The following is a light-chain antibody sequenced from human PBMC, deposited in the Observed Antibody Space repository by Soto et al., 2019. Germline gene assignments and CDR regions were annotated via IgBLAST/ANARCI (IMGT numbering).Light chain of an antibody. CDR3: QQCGGSPRT. J-gene: IGKJ1*01. CDR1: QSVSSSY. CDR2: GTS. V-gene: IGKV3-20*01. Sequence: EIVLTQSPGTLSLSPGERATLSCRASQSVSSSYLAWYQQKPGQAPRLLIYGTSFRATGTPDRFSGSGSGTDFTLTISGLEPEDFAVYYCQQCGGSPRTFGQGTKVDIK.